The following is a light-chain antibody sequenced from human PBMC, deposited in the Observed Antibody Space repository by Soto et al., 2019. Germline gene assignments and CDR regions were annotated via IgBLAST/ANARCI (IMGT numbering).Light chain of an antibody. V-gene: IGKV1-16*02. CDR1: QGIRNY. CDR3: QQYNTYPVT. J-gene: IGKJ3*01. CDR2: EAS. Sequence: DIQMTQPPSSLSASVGDRVTITCRARQGIRNYLAWFRQKPGKAPKSLIYEASSLQSGVPSKFSGTGSGTVFTLTIDSLQPEDFATYYCQQYNTYPVTFGPGTKVEIK.